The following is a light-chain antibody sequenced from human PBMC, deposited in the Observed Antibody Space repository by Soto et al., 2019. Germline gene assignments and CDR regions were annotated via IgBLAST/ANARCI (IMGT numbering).Light chain of an antibody. J-gene: IGKJ1*01. CDR3: QQSDDSPGT. V-gene: IGKV3-11*01. CDR2: DAS. Sequence: IVXIQSPXTLSLSRXXRATLSCRPSQSVSNYLTWYQQKPGQAPRLLIYDASKRATGIPARFSGSGSGTDFTLTISRLQPEDFAVYYCQQSDDSPGTFGQGTKVDI. CDR1: QSVSNY.